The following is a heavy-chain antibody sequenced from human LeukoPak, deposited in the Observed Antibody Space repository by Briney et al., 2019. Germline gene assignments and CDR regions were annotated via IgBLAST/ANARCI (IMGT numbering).Heavy chain of an antibody. D-gene: IGHD1-14*01. J-gene: IGHJ4*02. CDR2: LNTDGSLA. CDR3: ARELDAAQTVDY. Sequence: GGSLRLSCAASGFTFGNYWMKWVRQAPGKGLVWVSRLNTDGSLATYADSVEGQFTISRDNAKNTLYLQMNSLRVDDTAVYYCARELDAAQTVDYWGQGTLVTVSS. CDR1: GFTFGNYW. V-gene: IGHV3-74*01.